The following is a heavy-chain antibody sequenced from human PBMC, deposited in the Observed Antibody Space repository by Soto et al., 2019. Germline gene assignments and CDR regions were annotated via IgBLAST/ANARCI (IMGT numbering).Heavy chain of an antibody. CDR3: ARGYSSSWYDYYYYYGMDV. CDR1: GGSISSGGYY. CDR2: IYYSGST. D-gene: IGHD6-13*01. V-gene: IGHV4-31*03. J-gene: IGHJ6*02. Sequence: QVQLQESGPGLVKPSQTLSLTCTVSGGSISSGGYYWSWIRQHPGKGLEWIGYIYYSGSTYYNPSLKSRVTISVDTSKNQFSLKLSSVTAADTAVYYCARGYSSSWYDYYYYYGMDVWGQGTTVTVSS.